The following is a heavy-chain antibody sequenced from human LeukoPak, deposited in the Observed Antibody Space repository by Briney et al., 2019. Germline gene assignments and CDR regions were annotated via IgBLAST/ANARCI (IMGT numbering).Heavy chain of an antibody. CDR2: INPSSGGT. CDR1: GYTFTGYY. J-gene: IGHJ4*02. D-gene: IGHD2-2*01. Sequence: ASVKVSCKASGYTFTGYYMHWVRQAPGQGLEWMGWINPSSGGTNYAQKFQGRVTMTRDTSISTAYMELSRLRSDDTAVYYCARDCSSTSCSLDYWGQGTLVTVSS. CDR3: ARDCSSTSCSLDY. V-gene: IGHV1-2*02.